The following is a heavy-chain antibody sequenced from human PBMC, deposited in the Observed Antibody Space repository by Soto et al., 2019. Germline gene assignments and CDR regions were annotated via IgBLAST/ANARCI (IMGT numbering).Heavy chain of an antibody. CDR3: VRDDGGPLNGMDV. V-gene: IGHV3-33*01. J-gene: IGHJ6*02. Sequence: QVQLVESGGGVVQPGRSLTVSCEASGFTFSSYGMHWVRQAPGKGLDWVAVITKDGSSKYYADSVKGRFTISRDNSMNMLSLEMNTLRAEDTALYYCVRDDGGPLNGMDVWGQGTTVTVSS. CDR1: GFTFSSYG. CDR2: ITKDGSSK.